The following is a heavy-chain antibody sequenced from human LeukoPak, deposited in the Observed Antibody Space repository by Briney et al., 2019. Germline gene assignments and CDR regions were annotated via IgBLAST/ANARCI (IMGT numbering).Heavy chain of an antibody. J-gene: IGHJ5*02. Sequence: PSETLSLTCTVSGGSISSGSYYWSWIRQPPGKGLEWIGEINHSGSTNYNPSLKSRVTISVDTSKNQFSLKLSSVTAANTAVYYCARRYYDFWSDWFDPSGPGTLVTVSS. V-gene: IGHV4-39*07. D-gene: IGHD3-3*01. CDR1: GGSISSGSYY. CDR3: ARRYYDFWSDWFDP. CDR2: INHSGST.